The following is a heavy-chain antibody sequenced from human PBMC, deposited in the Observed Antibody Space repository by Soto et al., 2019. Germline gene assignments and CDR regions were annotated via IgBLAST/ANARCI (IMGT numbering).Heavy chain of an antibody. CDR3: EREASCRSIVLVPGASHWYFDL. CDR2: SIPIFGTA. CDR1: GGTFSSYA. Sequence: QVQLVQSGAEVKKPGSSVKVSCKASGGTFSSYAISWVRQAPGQGLEWMGGSIPIFGTANYAQKFQGRVTNTADDSTSTAYMELSSLRSEDKAVYYCEREASCRSIVLVPGASHWYFDLWGRGTLVTLSS. J-gene: IGHJ2*01. D-gene: IGHD2-2*01. V-gene: IGHV1-69*12.